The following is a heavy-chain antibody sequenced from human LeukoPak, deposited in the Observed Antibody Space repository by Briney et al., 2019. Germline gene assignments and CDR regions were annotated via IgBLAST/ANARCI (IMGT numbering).Heavy chain of an antibody. V-gene: IGHV4-31*03. J-gene: IGHJ4*02. D-gene: IGHD3-22*01. CDR3: TRDGPRSSGYPDN. Sequence: PSQTLSLTCTVSGDSISSPGYYWTWIRQHPGKGLEWIGYIYYTGSTYYNPSLKSRVTISVDTSKNQFSLKLSSVTAADTAVYYCTRDGPRSSGYPDNWGQGALVTVSS. CDR1: GDSISSPGYY. CDR2: IYYTGST.